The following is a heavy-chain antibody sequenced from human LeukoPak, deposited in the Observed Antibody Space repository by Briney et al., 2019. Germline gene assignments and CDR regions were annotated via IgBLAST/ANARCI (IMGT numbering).Heavy chain of an antibody. CDR1: GYTFTSYD. Sequence: ASVKVSCKASGYTFTSYDINWVRQATGQGLEWMGWMNPNSGNTGYAQKFQGRVTMTRNTSISTAYMELSSLRSEDTAVYYCARRFRYFDWLLDYWGQGTLVTVSS. D-gene: IGHD3-9*01. V-gene: IGHV1-8*01. J-gene: IGHJ4*02. CDR3: ARRFRYFDWLLDY. CDR2: MNPNSGNT.